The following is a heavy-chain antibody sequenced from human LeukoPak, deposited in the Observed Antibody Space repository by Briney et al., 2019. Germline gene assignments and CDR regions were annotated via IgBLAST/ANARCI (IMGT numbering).Heavy chain of an antibody. CDR1: GYTLTELS. CDR3: ARTVVGATRGIDY. J-gene: IGHJ4*02. Sequence: AASVKVSCKVSGYTLTELSMHWVRQAPGKGLEWMGIINPSGGSTSYAQKFQGRVTMTRDTSTSTVYMELSSLRSDDTAVYYCARTVVGATRGIDYWGQGTLVTVSS. D-gene: IGHD1-26*01. V-gene: IGHV1-46*01. CDR2: INPSGGST.